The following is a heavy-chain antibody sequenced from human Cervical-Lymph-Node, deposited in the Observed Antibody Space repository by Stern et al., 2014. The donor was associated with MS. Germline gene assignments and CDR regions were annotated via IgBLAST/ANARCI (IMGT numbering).Heavy chain of an antibody. V-gene: IGHV5-51*01. D-gene: IGHD6-13*01. J-gene: IGHJ4*02. Sequence: EVQLVESGAEVKKPGESLKISCTGSGYGFSDYWIGWVRQMPGKGLEWIGVIYPGDSDTTYSPSFEGQVTMSADKSVAPAYLQWSSLKASDTAIYFCARQIEGIPGLWGQGTLVTVSS. CDR2: IYPGDSDT. CDR3: ARQIEGIPGL. CDR1: GYGFSDYW.